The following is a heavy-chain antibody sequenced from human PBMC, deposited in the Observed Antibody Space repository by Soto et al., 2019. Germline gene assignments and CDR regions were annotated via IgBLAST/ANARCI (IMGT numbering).Heavy chain of an antibody. D-gene: IGHD3-10*01. Sequence: EVQLLESGGGLVQPGGSLRLSCAASGFTFSSYAMSWVRQAPGKGLEWVSAISGSGGSTYYADSVKGRFTISRDNSKNTLYLQMNSLRAEDTAVYYCAKAPRLLWFGELSHYYFDYWGQGTXVXXSS. CDR1: GFTFSSYA. CDR3: AKAPRLLWFGELSHYYFDY. J-gene: IGHJ4*02. CDR2: ISGSGGST. V-gene: IGHV3-23*01.